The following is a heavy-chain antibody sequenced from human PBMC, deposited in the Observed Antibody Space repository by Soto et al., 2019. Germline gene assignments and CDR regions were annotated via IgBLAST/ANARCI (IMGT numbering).Heavy chain of an antibody. CDR2: INAGNGNT. D-gene: IGHD6-19*01. Sequence: ASVKVSCKASGGTFSSYAISWVRQAPGQRLEWMGWINAGNGNTKYSQKFQGRVTITRDTSASTAYMELSSLRSEDTAVYYCARDPRISRGWYPGHSRDYAMDVWG. CDR3: ARDPRISRGWYPGHSRDYAMDV. J-gene: IGHJ6*02. CDR1: GGTFSSYA. V-gene: IGHV1-3*01.